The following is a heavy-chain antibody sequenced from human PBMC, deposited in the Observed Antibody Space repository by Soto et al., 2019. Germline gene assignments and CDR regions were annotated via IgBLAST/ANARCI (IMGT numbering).Heavy chain of an antibody. CDR3: ARHLGVTVTTRMDY. CDR2: MSYSGTT. Sequence: SETLSLTCTVSGGSVSSGSYYWSWIRQPPGKGLEWIAYMSYSGTTNYNPSLQSRVTISVDTSKNHFSLELSSVTAADTAMYYCARHLGVTVTTRMDYWGQGTLVTVSS. CDR1: GGSVSSGSYY. D-gene: IGHD4-17*01. V-gene: IGHV4-61*03. J-gene: IGHJ4*02.